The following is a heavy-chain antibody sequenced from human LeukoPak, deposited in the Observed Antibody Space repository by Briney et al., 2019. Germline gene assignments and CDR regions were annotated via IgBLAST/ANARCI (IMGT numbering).Heavy chain of an antibody. Sequence: GGSLRLSCAASGFTFSSYAMNWVRQAPGEGLDWVGRIASKTDGGATDYAAPVKGRFSISRDDSKNTLNLQMNSLKTEDTAVYYCTTGIRGDWGQGTLVTVSS. V-gene: IGHV3-15*04. CDR1: GFTFSSYA. CDR3: TTGIRGD. J-gene: IGHJ4*02. CDR2: IASKTDGGAT. D-gene: IGHD3-10*01.